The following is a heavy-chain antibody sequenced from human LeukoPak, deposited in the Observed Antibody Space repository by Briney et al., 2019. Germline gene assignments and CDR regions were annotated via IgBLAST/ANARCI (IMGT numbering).Heavy chain of an antibody. V-gene: IGHV3-9*01. J-gene: IGHJ4*02. Sequence: GRSLRLSCAASGFTFDDYAMHWVRQAPGKGLEWVSGISWNSGSIGYADSVKGRFTISRDNAKNSLYLQMDSLRAEDTAVYYCAKGVLLLWFGELSLWGQGTLVTVSS. CDR3: AKGVLLLWFGELSL. CDR2: ISWNSGSI. CDR1: GFTFDDYA. D-gene: IGHD3-10*01.